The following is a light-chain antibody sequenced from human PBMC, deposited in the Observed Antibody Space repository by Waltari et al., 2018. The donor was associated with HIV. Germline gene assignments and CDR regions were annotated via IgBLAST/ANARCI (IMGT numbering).Light chain of an antibody. CDR3: SSYTDSSVI. CDR1: SSDIGNYKY. Sequence: QSALTQPASVSGSPGQSITISCTGASSDIGNYKYVSWYQHHPGIAPKLIIYEDNKRPSGVSKRFSGSKSGKTASLTISGLQAEDESDYYCSSYTDSSVIFGGGTKVTVL. CDR2: EDN. V-gene: IGLV2-14*01. J-gene: IGLJ2*01.